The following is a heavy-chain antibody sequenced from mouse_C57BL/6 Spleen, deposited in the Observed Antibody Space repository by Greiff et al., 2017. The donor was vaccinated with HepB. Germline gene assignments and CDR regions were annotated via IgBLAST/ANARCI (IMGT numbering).Heavy chain of an antibody. J-gene: IGHJ2*01. V-gene: IGHV1-4*01. CDR3: ARGYGNYEGYYFDY. D-gene: IGHD2-1*01. CDR1: GYTFTSYT. Sequence: VQLQQSGAELARPGASVKMSCKASGYTFTSYTMHWVNQRPGQGLEWIGYINPSSGYTKYNQKFKDKATLTADKSSSTAYMQLSSLTSEDSAVYYCARGYGNYEGYYFDYWGEGTTLTISS. CDR2: INPSSGYT.